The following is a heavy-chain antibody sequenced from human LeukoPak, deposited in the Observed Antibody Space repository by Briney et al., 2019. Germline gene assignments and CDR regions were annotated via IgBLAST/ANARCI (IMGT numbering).Heavy chain of an antibody. CDR3: ARRNDFDI. CDR1: GGSISSTTYY. J-gene: IGHJ3*02. V-gene: IGHV4-39*02. CDR2: IHYTGRA. Sequence: SETLSLTCSVFGGSISSTTYYWVWIRQPPGKGLECIASIHYTGRAYYNPSLKSRVTISADTSKNHFSLKLSSVTAADTAVYYCARRNDFDIWGQGTMVTVSS.